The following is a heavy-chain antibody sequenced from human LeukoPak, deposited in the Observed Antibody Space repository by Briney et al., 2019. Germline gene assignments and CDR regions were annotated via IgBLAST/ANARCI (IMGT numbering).Heavy chain of an antibody. CDR3: ARHERGAETLDY. J-gene: IGHJ4*02. Sequence: SDTLSLPCTVSGASISNYHWSWIRQPPGKGLECIGYVSYSGRTNHNPSLKSRVAISADTSKNQFSLKLTSVTAADTAVYYCARHERGAETLDYWGQGTLVTVSS. CDR1: GASISNYH. CDR2: VSYSGRT. V-gene: IGHV4-59*08. D-gene: IGHD1-1*01.